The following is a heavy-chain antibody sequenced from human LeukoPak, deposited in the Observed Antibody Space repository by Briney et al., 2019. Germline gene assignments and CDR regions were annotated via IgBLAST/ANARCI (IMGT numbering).Heavy chain of an antibody. CDR3: AKDSLEVVTALDY. CDR1: GFTFRSYA. Sequence: GRSLRLSCAVSGFTFRSYAMHWVRQAPGKGLEWVAVISYDGSNKYYADSVKGRFTISRDNSKNTLYLQMNSLRAEDTAVYYCAKDSLEVVTALDYWGQGTLVTVSS. J-gene: IGHJ4*02. D-gene: IGHD2-21*02. V-gene: IGHV3-30*04. CDR2: ISYDGSNK.